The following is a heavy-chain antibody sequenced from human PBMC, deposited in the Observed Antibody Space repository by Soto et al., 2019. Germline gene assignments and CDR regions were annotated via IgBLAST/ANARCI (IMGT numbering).Heavy chain of an antibody. D-gene: IGHD3-9*01. Sequence: EVQLLESGGGLLQPGGSLRLSCAASGFTFSSYAMSWVRQAPGKGLEWVSGISRGGDFTYYADSVKGRFTISGDNSMNNLYLQMNNLRADDTAVYYCARATYCDIFSDPRDVDYWGQGTLVTVSS. J-gene: IGHJ4*02. V-gene: IGHV3-23*01. CDR3: ARATYCDIFSDPRDVDY. CDR2: ISRGGDFT. CDR1: GFTFSSYA.